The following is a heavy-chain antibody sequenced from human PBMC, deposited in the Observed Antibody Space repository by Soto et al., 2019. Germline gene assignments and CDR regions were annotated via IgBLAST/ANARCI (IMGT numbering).Heavy chain of an antibody. J-gene: IGHJ4*02. CDR3: ARVSYQRPRRYFDY. V-gene: IGHV4-59*12. D-gene: IGHD2-2*01. Sequence: SETLSLTCTVSGGSISSYYWSWIRQPPGKGLEWIGYIYYSGSTYYNPSLKSRVTLSVDTSQNQFSLKLSSVTAADTAVYYCARVSYQRPRRYFDYWGQGTLVTVSS. CDR1: GGSISSYY. CDR2: IYYSGST.